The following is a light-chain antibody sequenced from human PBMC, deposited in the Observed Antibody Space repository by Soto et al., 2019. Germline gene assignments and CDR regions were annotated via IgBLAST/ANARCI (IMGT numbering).Light chain of an antibody. V-gene: IGKV3-20*01. Sequence: EIVMTHSPATLSVSPCERATLSRRASQSVSSNLAWYQQKPGQAPRLLIYGASKRATGIPDRFSGSGSGTDFTLTISRLEPEDFATYSCQQYGRSPVTFGPGTKVDI. CDR1: QSVSSN. CDR3: QQYGRSPVT. CDR2: GAS. J-gene: IGKJ3*01.